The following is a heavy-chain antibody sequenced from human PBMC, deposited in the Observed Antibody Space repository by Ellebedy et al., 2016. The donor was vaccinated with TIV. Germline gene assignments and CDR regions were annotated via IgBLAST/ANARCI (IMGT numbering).Heavy chain of an antibody. Sequence: GESLKISCAASGFSFSSYSMNWVRQAPGKGLEWVSSISSSSSYIYYADSVKGRFTISRDNAKNSLYLQMNSLRAEDTAVYYCARDWYSSGHSDYWGQGTLVTVSS. CDR2: ISSSSSYI. V-gene: IGHV3-21*01. J-gene: IGHJ4*02. CDR3: ARDWYSSGHSDY. D-gene: IGHD6-19*01. CDR1: GFSFSSYS.